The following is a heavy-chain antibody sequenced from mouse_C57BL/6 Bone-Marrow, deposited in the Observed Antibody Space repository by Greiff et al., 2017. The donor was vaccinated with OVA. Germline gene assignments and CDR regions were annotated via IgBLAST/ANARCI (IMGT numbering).Heavy chain of an antibody. J-gene: IGHJ3*01. D-gene: IGHD2-2*01. CDR3: ARGGYSGYGGGAWFAY. CDR2: INSNNGGT. V-gene: IGHV1-18*01. Sequence: EVQLQQSGPELAKPGASVKIPCKASGYTFTDYNMDWVKQSPGKSLEWIGDINSNNGGTCYNQKFKGKATLAVDKSSSTAYMELRSLPSENTAVYYCARGGYSGYGGGAWFAYWGQGTLVTVSA. CDR1: GYTFTDYN.